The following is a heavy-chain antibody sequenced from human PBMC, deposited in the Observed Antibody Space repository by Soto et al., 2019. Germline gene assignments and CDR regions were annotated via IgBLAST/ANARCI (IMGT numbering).Heavy chain of an antibody. J-gene: IGHJ5*02. CDR1: GFTFSSYA. Sequence: EVQLLESGGGLVQPGGSLRLSCAASGFTFSSYAMSWVRQAPGKGLEWVSTISSSGGSTHYADSVKGRFPISRDNAKNTLYLQMNIRRAEDTAVYYCAKFYGGNSAHTYTIDPWGQGTLVTVSS. CDR2: ISSSGGST. D-gene: IGHD2-21*02. CDR3: AKFYGGNSAHTYTIDP. V-gene: IGHV3-23*01.